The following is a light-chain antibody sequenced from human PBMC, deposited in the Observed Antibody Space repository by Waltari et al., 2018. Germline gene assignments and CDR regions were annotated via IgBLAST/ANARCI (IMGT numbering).Light chain of an antibody. Sequence: IVMTQSPDYLAVSLGARATINCKSSQSLLYNSNNKNYLAWYQQKPGQPPKMLIYWASSRESGVPGRFSGSGSGTDFTLTISSLQAEDVAVYYCQQYYATPRTFGPGTKVDIK. V-gene: IGKV4-1*01. CDR2: WAS. J-gene: IGKJ3*01. CDR3: QQYYATPRT. CDR1: QSLLYNSNNKNY.